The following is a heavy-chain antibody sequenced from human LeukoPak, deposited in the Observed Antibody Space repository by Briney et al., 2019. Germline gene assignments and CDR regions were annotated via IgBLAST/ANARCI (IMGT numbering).Heavy chain of an antibody. J-gene: IGHJ4*02. CDR3: ARIGSGN. V-gene: IGHV3-48*03. CDR1: GFTLSSYE. Sequence: PGGSLRLSCAASGFTLSSYEMNWVRQAPRKGLEWVSYISSSGSTMYYADSVKGRFTISRDNAKNSLYLQMDSLRGEDTAVYYCARIGSGNWGQGTLVTVTS. D-gene: IGHD6-25*01. CDR2: ISSSGSTM.